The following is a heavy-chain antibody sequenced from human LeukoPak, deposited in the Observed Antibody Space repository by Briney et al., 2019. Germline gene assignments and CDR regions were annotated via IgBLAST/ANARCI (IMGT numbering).Heavy chain of an antibody. D-gene: IGHD6-13*01. V-gene: IGHV3-30*18. CDR3: AKDEYSSSTNWYFGL. J-gene: IGHJ2*01. Sequence: GGSLRLSCAASGFTFSSYGMHWVRQAPGKGLEWVAVISYDGSNKYYADSVKGRFTISRDNSKNTLYLQMNSLRAEGTAVYYCAKDEYSSSTNWYFGLWGRGTLVTVSS. CDR2: ISYDGSNK. CDR1: GFTFSSYG.